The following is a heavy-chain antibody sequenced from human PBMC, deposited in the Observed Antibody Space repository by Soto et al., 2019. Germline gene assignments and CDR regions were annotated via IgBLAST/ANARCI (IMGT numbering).Heavy chain of an antibody. V-gene: IGHV3-21*01. CDR3: ARSTRIAARLCDY. CDR1: GFTFSSYS. D-gene: IGHD6-6*01. CDR2: ISSSSSYI. J-gene: IGHJ4*02. Sequence: GRSLRLSCAASGFTFSSYSMNWVRQAPGKGLEWVSSISSSSSYIYYADSVKGRFTISRDNAKNSLYLQMTSLRAEDTAVYYCARSTRIAARLCDYLGQGTLVTVSS.